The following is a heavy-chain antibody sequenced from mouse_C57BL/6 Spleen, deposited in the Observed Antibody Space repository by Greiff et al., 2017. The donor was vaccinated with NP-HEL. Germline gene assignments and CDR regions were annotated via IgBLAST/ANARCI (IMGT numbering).Heavy chain of an antibody. CDR1: GFTFSSYA. V-gene: IGHV5-4*01. CDR3: AREGGNYAWFAY. J-gene: IGHJ3*01. Sequence: EVKVVESGGGLVKPGGSLKLSCAASGFTFSSYAMSWVRQTPEKRLEWVATISDCGSYTYYPDNVKGRFTISRDNAKNNLYLQMSHLKSEDTAMYYCAREGGNYAWFAYWGQGTLVTVSA. CDR2: ISDCGSYT. D-gene: IGHD2-1*01.